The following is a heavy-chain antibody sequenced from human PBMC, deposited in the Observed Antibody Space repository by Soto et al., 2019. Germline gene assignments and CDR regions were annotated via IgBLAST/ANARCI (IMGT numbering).Heavy chain of an antibody. Sequence: QVQVVESGGGVVQPGRSLRLSCAASGFTFSSYAMHWVRQAPGKGLEWVAVISYDGSNKYYADSVKGRFTISRDNSKNTLYLQMNSLRAEDTAVYYCARVAYSSSSNYYYYGMDVW. CDR2: ISYDGSNK. J-gene: IGHJ6*01. V-gene: IGHV3-30-3*01. CDR1: GFTFSSYA. D-gene: IGHD6-6*01. CDR3: ARVAYSSSSNYYYYGMDV.